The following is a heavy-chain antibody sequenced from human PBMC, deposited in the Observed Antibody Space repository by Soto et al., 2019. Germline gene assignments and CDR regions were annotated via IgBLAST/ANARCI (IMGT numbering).Heavy chain of an antibody. J-gene: IGHJ3*02. CDR3: ARGYCSGGSFYSVHDAFDI. V-gene: IGHV1-69*02. D-gene: IGHD2-15*01. Sequence: QVQLVQSGAEVKKPGSSVNVSCKASGGTFSSYTISWVRQAPGQGLEWMGRIIPIIGIANYAQKFQGRVTITADKSTSTDYMELRRLRSEYTAVYYCARGYCSGGSFYSVHDAFDIWGQGTMVTVSS. CDR2: IIPIIGIA. CDR1: GGTFSSYT.